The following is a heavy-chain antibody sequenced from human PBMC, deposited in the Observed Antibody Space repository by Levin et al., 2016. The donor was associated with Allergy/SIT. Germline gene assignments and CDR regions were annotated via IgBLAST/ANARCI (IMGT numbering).Heavy chain of an antibody. V-gene: IGHV3-30*18. CDR2: ISYNGKYT. Sequence: GESLKISCAASGFTLSTYGMHWVRQGPGKGLEWVAAISYNGKYTYYPDSVKGRFTISRDSSKNTLYLQMDSLRPEDAAVYFCAKENYGPGSAPDLWGQGTLVTVSS. CDR3: AKENYGPGSAPDL. CDR1: GFTLSTYG. J-gene: IGHJ5*02. D-gene: IGHD3-10*01.